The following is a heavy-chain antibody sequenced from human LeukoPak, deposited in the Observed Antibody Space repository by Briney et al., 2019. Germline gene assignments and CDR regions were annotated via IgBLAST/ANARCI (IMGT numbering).Heavy chain of an antibody. CDR3: ASIFHQQVDY. V-gene: IGHV4-59*08. CDR1: GGSISSYY. J-gene: IGHJ4*02. Sequence: SETLSLTCTVSGGSISSYYWSWIRQPPGKGLEWIGYIYYSGSTNYNPSLKSRVTILVDTSKNQFSLKLSSVTAADTAVYRCASIFHQQVDYWGQGTLVTVSS. CDR2: IYYSGST. D-gene: IGHD2-2*01.